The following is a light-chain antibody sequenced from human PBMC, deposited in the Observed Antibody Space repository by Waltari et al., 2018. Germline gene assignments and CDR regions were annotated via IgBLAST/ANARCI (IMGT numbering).Light chain of an antibody. CDR1: NSDVRGYLY. V-gene: IGLV2-11*01. CDR3: CSYADGNTYL. CDR2: DVT. J-gene: IGLJ1*01. Sequence: QSALTQPRSVSGSPGQSVTIPCTGTNSDVRGYLYVSWYHRRPGQYPKVLIYDVTYRASGVPNRFSASKSGNTASLTISGLRPDDEGDYFCCSYADGNTYLFGSGTYVTVL.